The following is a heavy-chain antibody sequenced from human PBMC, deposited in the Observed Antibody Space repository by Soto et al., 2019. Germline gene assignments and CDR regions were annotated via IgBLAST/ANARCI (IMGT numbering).Heavy chain of an antibody. Sequence: EVQLVESGGGLVQPGGSLRLSCAASGLSFNIYWMHWVRQVPGKGLVWLARINSDGSHTIYVDSVKGRFTISRDNVKSTVFLQMGSLRDEDTGVYYCAGGMAGLDVWGQGTTVTVSS. CDR3: AGGMAGLDV. J-gene: IGHJ6*02. V-gene: IGHV3-74*01. CDR2: INSDGSHT. CDR1: GLSFNIYW.